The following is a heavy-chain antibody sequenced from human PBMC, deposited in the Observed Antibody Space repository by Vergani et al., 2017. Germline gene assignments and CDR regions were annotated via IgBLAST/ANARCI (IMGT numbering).Heavy chain of an antibody. CDR1: GYSFTSYW. CDR2: IYPGDSDT. CDR3: ARLSCGSSRTTTADPYYYYMDV. J-gene: IGHJ6*03. D-gene: IGHD1-14*01. V-gene: IGHV5-51*01. Sequence: EVQLVQSGAEVKKPGESLKISCKGSGYSFTSYWIGWVRQMPGKGLEWMGIIYPGDSDTRYSPSFQGQVTISADKSISTAYLQWSSLKASDTAMYYCARLSCGSSRTTTADPYYYYMDVWGKGTTVTVSS.